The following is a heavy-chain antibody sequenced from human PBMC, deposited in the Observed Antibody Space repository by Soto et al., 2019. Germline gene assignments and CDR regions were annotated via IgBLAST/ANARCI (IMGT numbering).Heavy chain of an antibody. D-gene: IGHD2-15*01. CDR2: IRNKVNRYTT. CDR3: VRDSPLGCRGVSCHWYFDL. CDR1: GFTFSDHY. Sequence: EVQLVESGGGLVQPGGSLRLSCAASGFTFSDHYMDWVRQSPGKGLEWVCRIRNKVNRYTTEYAVSVTGRFSVSRDDSKNSVYLQMDRLSTEDTAVYYCVRDSPLGCRGVSCHWYFDLWGRGTMVIVSS. J-gene: IGHJ2*01. V-gene: IGHV3-72*01.